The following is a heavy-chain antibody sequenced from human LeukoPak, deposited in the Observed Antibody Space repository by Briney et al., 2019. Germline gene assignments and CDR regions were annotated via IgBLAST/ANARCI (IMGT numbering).Heavy chain of an antibody. Sequence: KPSETLSLTCTVSGGSISSYYWSWIRQPPGKGLEWIGYIYYNGITNYNPSLKSRVTMSVDTSKNQFSLKLSSVTAIDTAVYYCARLTGANGDRDYWGQGTLVTVSS. V-gene: IGHV4-59*08. J-gene: IGHJ4*02. D-gene: IGHD4-17*01. CDR1: GGSISSYY. CDR3: ARLTGANGDRDY. CDR2: IYYNGIT.